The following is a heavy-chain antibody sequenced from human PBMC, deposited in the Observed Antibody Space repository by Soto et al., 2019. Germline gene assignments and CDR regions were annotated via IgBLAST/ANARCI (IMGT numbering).Heavy chain of an antibody. J-gene: IGHJ4*02. D-gene: IGHD6-19*01. V-gene: IGHV1-2*02. CDR2: INPNSGGT. CDR3: ARSESSSGWYDY. Sequence: GASVKVSCKAAGYTFSAYTMNWVRQAPGQGLEWMGWINPNSGGTNYAQKFQGRVTMTRDTSIRTVYMELSRLRSDDTAVFYCARSESSSGWYDYWGQGILVTVSS. CDR1: GYTFSAYT.